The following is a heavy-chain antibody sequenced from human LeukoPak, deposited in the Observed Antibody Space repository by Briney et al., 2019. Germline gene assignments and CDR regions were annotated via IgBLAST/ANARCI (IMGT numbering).Heavy chain of an antibody. CDR2: ICGSGGN. V-gene: IGHV4-59*01. CDR3: ASPPYYQYYSMDV. Sequence: PAGTLCLTCAASGVSISGYYWSWIRQPPGKGLEWIGYICGSGGNNYNPPLHRRVTISVDPSKTQFSLKLSSVTAADTAVYYCASPPYYQYYSMDVWGKGTTVTIS. J-gene: IGHJ6*03. CDR1: GVSISGYY.